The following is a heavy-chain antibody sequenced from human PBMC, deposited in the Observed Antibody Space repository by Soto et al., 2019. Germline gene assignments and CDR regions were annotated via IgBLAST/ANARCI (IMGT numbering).Heavy chain of an antibody. V-gene: IGHV2-5*02. CDR3: AHSTLRLWFGEYIPYYFDY. CDR2: IYWDDDK. Sequence: VSGPTLVNPTQTLTLTCTFSGFSLSTSGVGVGWIRQPPGKALEWLALIYWDDDKRYSPSLKSRLTITKDTSKNQVVLTMTNMDPVDTATYYCAHSTLRLWFGEYIPYYFDYWGQGTLVT. J-gene: IGHJ4*02. CDR1: GFSLSTSGVG. D-gene: IGHD3-10*01.